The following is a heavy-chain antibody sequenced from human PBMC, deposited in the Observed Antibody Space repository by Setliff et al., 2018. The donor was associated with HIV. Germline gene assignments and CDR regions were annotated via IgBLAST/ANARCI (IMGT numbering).Heavy chain of an antibody. D-gene: IGHD3-10*01. Sequence: ETLSLTCAVYGGSFNDYYWTWIRQPPGKGLEWIGEIDHSGNIKYHASLKSRVTISKDTSKNQISLKLMSVTAADTAVYYCARGLNYYGSGSYLPLGYWGQGTLVTVSS. CDR1: GGSFNDYY. J-gene: IGHJ4*02. CDR3: ARGLNYYGSGSYLPLGY. V-gene: IGHV4-34*01. CDR2: IDHSGNI.